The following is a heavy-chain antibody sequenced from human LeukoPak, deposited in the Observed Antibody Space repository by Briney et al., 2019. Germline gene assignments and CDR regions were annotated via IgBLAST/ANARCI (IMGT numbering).Heavy chain of an antibody. V-gene: IGHV4-31*03. J-gene: IGHJ5*02. D-gene: IGHD2-2*01. CDR1: GGSITSGTYY. Sequence: SETLSLTCTVSGGSITSGTYYWSWIRQRPGKGLEWIGYTHYSGSTYNNPSLKSRVTISVDTSKNQLSLKLRSVTAAGTAVYYCARDGCSGTGCYGNWFDPWGQGTLVTVSS. CDR2: THYSGST. CDR3: ARDGCSGTGCYGNWFDP.